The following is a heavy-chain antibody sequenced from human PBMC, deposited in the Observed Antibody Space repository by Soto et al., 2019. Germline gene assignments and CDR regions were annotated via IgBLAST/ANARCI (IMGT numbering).Heavy chain of an antibody. CDR2: INAGNGNT. D-gene: IGHD3-3*01. CDR1: GYTFTSYA. J-gene: IGHJ6*02. CDR3: ARDRITIFGVVTPLYYYYGMDV. Sequence: ASVKVSCKASGYTFTSYAMHWVRQAPGQRLEWMGWINAGNGNTKYSQKFQGRVTITRDTSASTAYMELSSLRSEDTAVYYCARDRITIFGVVTPLYYYYGMDVWGQGTTVTVSS. V-gene: IGHV1-3*01.